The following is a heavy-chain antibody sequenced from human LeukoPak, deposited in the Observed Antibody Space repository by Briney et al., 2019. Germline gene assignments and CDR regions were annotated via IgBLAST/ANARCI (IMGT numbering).Heavy chain of an antibody. CDR2: IYYSGST. V-gene: IGHV4-59*12. Sequence: SETLFLTCTVSGGSISSYYWSWIRQPPGKGLEWIGYIYYSGSTNYNPSLKSRVTISVDTSKNQFSLKLSSVTAADTAVYYCARDRGPAAAIFDYWGQGTLVTVSS. D-gene: IGHD2-2*01. CDR1: GGSISSYY. CDR3: ARDRGPAAAIFDY. J-gene: IGHJ4*02.